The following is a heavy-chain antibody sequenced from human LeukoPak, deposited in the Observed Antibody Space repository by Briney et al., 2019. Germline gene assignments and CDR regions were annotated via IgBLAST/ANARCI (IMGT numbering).Heavy chain of an antibody. CDR1: GCTFTSYI. Sequence: ASEKVSCKASGCTFTSYIISWVRQAPGQGLEWMGWINAYNGNTDYAQRVQGRVTMTTDTSTSTAYMELRSLRSDDTAAYYCARDRHIAAAVYYYYMDVWGKGTPVTVSS. J-gene: IGHJ6*03. CDR2: INAYNGNT. V-gene: IGHV1-18*01. CDR3: ARDRHIAAAVYYYYMDV. D-gene: IGHD6-13*01.